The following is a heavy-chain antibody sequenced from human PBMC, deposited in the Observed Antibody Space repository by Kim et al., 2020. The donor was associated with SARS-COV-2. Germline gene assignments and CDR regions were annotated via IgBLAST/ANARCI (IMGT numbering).Heavy chain of an antibody. V-gene: IGHV3-33*05. CDR3: AREGVPPFDF. CDR1: GFIFSHYA. J-gene: IGHJ4*02. Sequence: GGSLRLSCAASGFIFSHYAMHWVRQAPGKGLEWLAAISYDGNDKYYLDSVKGRFTISRDNGHNTVYLQMNSLRADDTALYYCAREGVPPFDFWGQGALVTVSS. D-gene: IGHD3-3*01. CDR2: ISYDGNDK.